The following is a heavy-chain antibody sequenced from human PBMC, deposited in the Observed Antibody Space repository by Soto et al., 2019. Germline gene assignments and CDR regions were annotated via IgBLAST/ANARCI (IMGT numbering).Heavy chain of an antibody. Sequence: SETLSLTSTVSGGSISSYYWSWIRQPPGKGLEWIGYIYYSGSTNYNPSLKSRVTISVDTSKNQFSLKLSSVTAADTAVYYCARTVVVAANNWFDPWGQGTLVTVSS. CDR2: IYYSGST. D-gene: IGHD2-15*01. J-gene: IGHJ5*02. V-gene: IGHV4-59*01. CDR3: ARTVVVAANNWFDP. CDR1: GGSISSYY.